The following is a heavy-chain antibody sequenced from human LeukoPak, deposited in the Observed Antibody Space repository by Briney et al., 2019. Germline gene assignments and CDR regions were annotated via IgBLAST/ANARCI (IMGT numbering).Heavy chain of an antibody. J-gene: IGHJ5*02. Sequence: ASVKVSCKASGYTFTGYYMHWVRQAPGQGLEWMGWIDLNSGGTDYAQKFQGRVTMTRDTSISTAYMELSRLRSDDTAVYYCARGGRSGFGVPREYNWFDPWGQGTLVTVSS. CDR3: ARGGRSGFGVPREYNWFDP. V-gene: IGHV1-2*02. CDR1: GYTFTGYY. CDR2: IDLNSGGT. D-gene: IGHD3-10*01.